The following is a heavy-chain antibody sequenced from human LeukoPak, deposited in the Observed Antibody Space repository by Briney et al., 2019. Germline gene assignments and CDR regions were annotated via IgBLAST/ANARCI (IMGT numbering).Heavy chain of an antibody. Sequence: PGGSLRLSCAASGFTFSSYAMHWVRQAPGKGLEWVSYISSSGSTIYYADSVKGRFTISRDNAKNSLYLQMNSLRAEDTAVYYCARGSSRDSSSFVDFDYWGQGTLVTVSS. CDR2: ISSSGSTI. J-gene: IGHJ4*02. V-gene: IGHV3-48*03. CDR1: GFTFSSYA. D-gene: IGHD6-13*01. CDR3: ARGSSRDSSSFVDFDY.